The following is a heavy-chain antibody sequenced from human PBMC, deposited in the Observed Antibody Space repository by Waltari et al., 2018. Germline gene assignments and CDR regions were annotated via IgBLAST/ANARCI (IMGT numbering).Heavy chain of an antibody. J-gene: IGHJ4*02. CDR1: GGSFSGYY. V-gene: IGHV4-34*01. CDR2: INHSGST. Sequence: QVQLQQWGAGLLKPSETLSLTCAVYGGSFSGYYWSWIRQPPGKGLEWIGEINHSGSTNYNPSLKSRVTISVDTAKNQFSLKLSAVTAADTAVYYWARGRRGPLDYWGQGTLVTVSS. CDR3: ARGRRGPLDY.